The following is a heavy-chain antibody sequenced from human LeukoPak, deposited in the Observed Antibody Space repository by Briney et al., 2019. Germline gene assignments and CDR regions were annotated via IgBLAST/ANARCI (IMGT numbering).Heavy chain of an antibody. CDR2: IYYSGST. CDR3: ARGGRGGDYSPRHGMDV. J-gene: IGHJ6*02. CDR1: GGSISSGDYY. Sequence: SETLSLTCTVSGGSISSGDYYWNWIRQPPGKGLEWFGYIYYSGSTYYNPSLKSRVTISVDTSKNQFSLKLSSVTAADTAVYYCARGGRGGDYSPRHGMDVWGQGTTVTVSS. D-gene: IGHD4-17*01. V-gene: IGHV4-30-4*01.